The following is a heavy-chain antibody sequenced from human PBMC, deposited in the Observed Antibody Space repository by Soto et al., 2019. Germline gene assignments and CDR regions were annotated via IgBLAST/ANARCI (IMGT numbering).Heavy chain of an antibody. D-gene: IGHD6-19*01. V-gene: IGHV1-3*01. J-gene: IGHJ4*01. CDR1: GRMFTKSA. CDR3: ARDGVAAGNINFDY. Sequence: GASVKVSCKASGRMFTKSAMHWVRQAPGQRLEWMGWISGDSGNTKYSPKLQDRVTVTRDTSASTAYMELSSLRSEDTALYYCARDGVAAGNINFDYWGQGTLVTVSS. CDR2: ISGDSGNT.